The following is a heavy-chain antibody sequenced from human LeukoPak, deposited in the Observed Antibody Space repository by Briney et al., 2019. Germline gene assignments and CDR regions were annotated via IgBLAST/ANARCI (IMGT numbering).Heavy chain of an antibody. CDR3: ARGLGYCSSTSCYAGYGQYYYMDV. CDR1: GGSFSGYY. Sequence: SETLSLTCAVYGGSFSGYYWSWIRQPPGKGLEWIGEINHSGSTNYNPSLKSRVTISVDTSKNQFSLKLSSVTAADTAVYYCARGLGYCSSTSCYAGYGQYYYMDVWGKGTTVTISS. D-gene: IGHD2-2*01. J-gene: IGHJ6*03. CDR2: INHSGST. V-gene: IGHV4-34*01.